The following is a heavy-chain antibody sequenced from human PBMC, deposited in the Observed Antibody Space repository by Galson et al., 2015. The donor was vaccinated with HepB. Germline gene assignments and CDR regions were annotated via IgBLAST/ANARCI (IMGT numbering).Heavy chain of an antibody. V-gene: IGHV1-24*01. D-gene: IGHD3-22*01. CDR1: GYTLTDFS. Sequence: SVKVSCKVSGYTLTDFSMHWVRQAPGKGLEWMGGFDPEDGETIYAQKFQGRVTMTEDTSTDTAYMELSSLRSEDTAVYYCASHDSSGYCKLDYWGQGTLVTVSS. J-gene: IGHJ4*02. CDR2: FDPEDGET. CDR3: ASHDSSGYCKLDY.